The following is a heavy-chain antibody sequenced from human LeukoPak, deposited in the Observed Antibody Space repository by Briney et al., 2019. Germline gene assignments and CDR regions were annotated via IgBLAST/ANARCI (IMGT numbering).Heavy chain of an antibody. D-gene: IGHD5-12*01. Sequence: SETLSLTCTVSGGSISSGGYYWSWIRQHPGKCLEWIGYIYYSGSTYYNPSLKSRVTISVDTSKNQFSLKLSSVTAADTAVYYCARVRWLRIFDYWGQGTLVTVSS. CDR3: ARVRWLRIFDY. V-gene: IGHV4-31*03. CDR2: IYYSGST. CDR1: GGSISSGGYY. J-gene: IGHJ4*02.